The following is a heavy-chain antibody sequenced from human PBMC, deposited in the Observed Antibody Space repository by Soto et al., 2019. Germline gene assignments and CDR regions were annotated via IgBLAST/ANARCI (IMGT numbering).Heavy chain of an antibody. D-gene: IGHD6-6*01. CDR3: ARGVAARPFPFDY. V-gene: IGHV1-2*04. J-gene: IGHJ4*02. CDR2: INPNSGGT. CDR1: GGTFSSYT. Sequence: ASVKVSCKASGGTFSSYTISWVRQAPGQGLEWMGWINPNSGGTNYAQKFQGWVTMTRDTSISTAYMELSRLRSDDTAVYYCARGVAARPFPFDYWGQGTLVTVSS.